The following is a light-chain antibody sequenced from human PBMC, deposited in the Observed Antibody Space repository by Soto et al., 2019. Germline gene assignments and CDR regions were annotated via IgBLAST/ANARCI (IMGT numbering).Light chain of an antibody. Sequence: EIVMTQSPATLSVSPGERATLSCRASESVSSNLAWYQQKPGQAPRLLIYGASTRATGIPARFRGSGSGTDFTLSITSLEPEDIAVYYCQQRSSWPLTFGGGTKVDI. CDR3: QQRSSWPLT. V-gene: IGKV3-15*01. CDR2: GAS. J-gene: IGKJ4*01. CDR1: ESVSSN.